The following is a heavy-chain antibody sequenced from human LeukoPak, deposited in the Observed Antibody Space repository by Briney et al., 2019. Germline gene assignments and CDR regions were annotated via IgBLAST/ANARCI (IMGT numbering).Heavy chain of an antibody. D-gene: IGHD2-2*02. CDR2: IKQDGSEK. CDR1: GFTFSSYW. V-gene: IGHV3-7*01. J-gene: IGHJ4*02. CDR3: ARERARYCSSTSCYTAGEDFDY. Sequence: GGSLRLSCAASGFTFSSYWMSWVRQAPGKGLEWVANIKQDGSEKYYVDSVKGRFTISRDNAKNSLYLQMNSLRAEDTAVYYCARERARYCSSTSCYTAGEDFDYWGQGTLVTVSS.